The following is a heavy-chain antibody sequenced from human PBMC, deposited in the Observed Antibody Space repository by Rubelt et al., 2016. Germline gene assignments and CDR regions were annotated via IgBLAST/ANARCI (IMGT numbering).Heavy chain of an antibody. CDR2: IYYSGST. Sequence: QLQLQESGPGLVKPSETLSLTCTVSGGSISSSSYYWGWIRQPPGKGLEWIGSIYYSGSTYYNPSLKSRVTISVDTSKNQFSLKLSSVTAADTAVYYCARDGYSPSLFDYWGQGTLVTVSS. J-gene: IGHJ4*02. CDR3: ARDGYSPSLFDY. CDR1: GGSISSSSYY. V-gene: IGHV4-39*07. D-gene: IGHD5-12*01.